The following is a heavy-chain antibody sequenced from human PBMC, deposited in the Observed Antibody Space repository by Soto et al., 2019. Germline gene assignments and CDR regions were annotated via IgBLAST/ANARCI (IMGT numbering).Heavy chain of an antibody. CDR3: AKDLVSTAAASMDV. V-gene: IGHV3-30*18. CDR2: ISYDGSNK. D-gene: IGHD6-6*01. CDR1: GFTFSSYG. J-gene: IGHJ6*02. Sequence: SLRLSCAASGFTFSSYGMHWVRQAPGKGLEWVAVISYDGSNKYYADSVKGRFTISRDNSKNTLYLQMNSLRAEDTAVYYCAKDLVSTAAASMDVWGQGTTVTVSS.